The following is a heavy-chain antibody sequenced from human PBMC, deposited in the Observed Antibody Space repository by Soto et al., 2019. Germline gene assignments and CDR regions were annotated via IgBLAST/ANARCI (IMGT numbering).Heavy chain of an antibody. CDR3: ARDLSSGRNWFDP. D-gene: IGHD6-19*01. V-gene: IGHV1-69*13. Sequence: SVKVSCKASGGTFSSYAISWVRQAPGQGLEWMGGIIPIFGTANYAQKFQGRVTITADESTSTAYMELSSLRSEDTVVFYCARDLSSGRNWFDPWGQGTLVTAPQ. CDR2: IIPIFGTA. J-gene: IGHJ5*02. CDR1: GGTFSSYA.